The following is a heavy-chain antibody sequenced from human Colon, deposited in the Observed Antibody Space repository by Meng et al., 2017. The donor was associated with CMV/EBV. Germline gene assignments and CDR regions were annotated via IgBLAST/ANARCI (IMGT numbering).Heavy chain of an antibody. CDR2: ISSSGSSI. Sequence: GGSLRLSRVASGLTFSDYYMTWIRQAPGKGLEWVSYISSSGSSIYYADSVRGRFTISRDNAKNSLSLQMNSLRAEDTAVYYCARSKMRQWLVRDRYFDHWGQGMLVTVSS. D-gene: IGHD6-19*01. CDR3: ARSKMRQWLVRDRYFDH. CDR1: GLTFSDYY. V-gene: IGHV3-11*01. J-gene: IGHJ4*02.